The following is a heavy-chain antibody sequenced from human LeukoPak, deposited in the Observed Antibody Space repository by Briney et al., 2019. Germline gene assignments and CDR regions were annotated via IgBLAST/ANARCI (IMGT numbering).Heavy chain of an antibody. CDR2: IHYTGIT. Sequence: PSETLSLTCTVSGGSISSYYWSWIRQPAGKGLEWIGYIHYTGITDYNPSLKSRVTISLDTSKNRFSLKLSSVTAADTAVYYCAREERYCSGGSCYQTYGMDVWGQGTTVTVSS. CDR3: AREERYCSGGSCYQTYGMDV. D-gene: IGHD2-15*01. V-gene: IGHV4-59*01. J-gene: IGHJ6*02. CDR1: GGSISSYY.